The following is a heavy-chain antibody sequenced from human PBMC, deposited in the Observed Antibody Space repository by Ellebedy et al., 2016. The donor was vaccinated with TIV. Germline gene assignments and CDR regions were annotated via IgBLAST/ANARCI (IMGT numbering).Heavy chain of an antibody. Sequence: SETLSLTCSVSGGFIRSYYWSWIRQPAGKGLEWIGRIYTSGSTNYNPSLKSPVTMSVDTSKNQFSLQLTSVTAADTAVYYRARGSSGASWLVGVWGQGILVTVSS. CDR1: GGFIRSYY. J-gene: IGHJ4*02. D-gene: IGHD6-13*01. CDR3: ARGSSGASWLVGV. V-gene: IGHV4-4*07. CDR2: IYTSGST.